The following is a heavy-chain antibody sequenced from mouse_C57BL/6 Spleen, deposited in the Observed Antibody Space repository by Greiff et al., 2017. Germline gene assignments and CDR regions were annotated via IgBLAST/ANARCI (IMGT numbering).Heavy chain of an antibody. D-gene: IGHD1-1*01. CDR2: IWSGGST. Sequence: VQVVESGPGLVQPSQSLSITCTVSGFSLTSYGVHWVRQSPGKGLEWLGVIWSGGSTDYNAAFISRLSISKDNSKSQVFFKMNSLQADDTAIYYCARSYYYGSSSYWYFDVWGTGTTVTVSS. V-gene: IGHV2-2*01. J-gene: IGHJ1*03. CDR1: GFSLTSYG. CDR3: ARSYYYGSSSYWYFDV.